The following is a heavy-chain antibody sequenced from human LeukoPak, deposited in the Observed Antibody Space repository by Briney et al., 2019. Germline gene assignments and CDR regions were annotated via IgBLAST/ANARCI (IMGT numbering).Heavy chain of an antibody. J-gene: IGHJ4*02. Sequence: SETLSLTCTVSGGSITSYYWSWIRQPPGKGLEWIGYIYYSGSTNYNPSLKSRVTISVDTSNNQFSLKLSSVTAADTAVYYCARINYGDYWGQGTLVTVSS. CDR2: IYYSGST. V-gene: IGHV4-59*12. CDR1: GGSITSYY. CDR3: ARINYGDY.